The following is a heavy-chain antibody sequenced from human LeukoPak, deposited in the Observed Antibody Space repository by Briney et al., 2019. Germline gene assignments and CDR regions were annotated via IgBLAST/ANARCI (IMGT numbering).Heavy chain of an antibody. J-gene: IGHJ5*02. CDR1: GGSISSGGYY. CDR3: AREEYSSPNWFDP. D-gene: IGHD6-6*01. Sequence: SETLSLTCTVSGGSISSGGYYWSWIRQPPGKGLEWIGYIYHSGSTYYNPSLKSRVTISVDRSKNQFSLKLSSVTAADTAVYYCAREEYSSPNWFDPWGQGTLVTVSS. CDR2: IYHSGST. V-gene: IGHV4-30-2*01.